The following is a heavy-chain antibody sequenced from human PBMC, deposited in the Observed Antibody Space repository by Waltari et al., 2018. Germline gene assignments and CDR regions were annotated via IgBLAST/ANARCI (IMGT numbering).Heavy chain of an antibody. CDR2: ISGSGGST. D-gene: IGHD3-16*01. CDR3: ADRGGSTSDY. J-gene: IGHJ4*02. V-gene: IGHV3-23*01. Sequence: EVQLLESGGGLVQPGGSLRLSWAVSGFTFSRCAMAGVRQAPGKGLEWVSAISGSGGSTYYADSVKGRFTISRDNSKNTLYLQMNSLRAEDTAVYYCADRGGSTSDYWGQGTLVTVSS. CDR1: GFTFSRCA.